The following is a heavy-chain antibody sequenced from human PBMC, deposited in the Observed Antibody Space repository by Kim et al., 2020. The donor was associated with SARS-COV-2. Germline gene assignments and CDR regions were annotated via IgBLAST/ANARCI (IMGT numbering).Heavy chain of an antibody. CDR3: ARVATGTDFDY. CDR2: T. D-gene: IGHD3-9*01. V-gene: IGHV1-8*01. J-gene: IGHJ4*02. Sequence: TGYAQKFQGRVTMTRNTSISTAYMELSSLRSEDTAVYYCARVATGTDFDYWGQGTLVTVSS.